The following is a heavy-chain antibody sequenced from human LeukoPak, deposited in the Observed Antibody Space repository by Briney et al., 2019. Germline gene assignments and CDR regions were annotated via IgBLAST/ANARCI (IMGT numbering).Heavy chain of an antibody. CDR1: GFTFSNYD. CDR3: ARGEEKATITALDS. CDR2: ISSSSSYI. J-gene: IGHJ4*02. D-gene: IGHD5-24*01. Sequence: GGSLRLSCAASGFTFSNYDMPWVRQAPGKGLEWVSAISSSSSYIYYADSIKGRFTISRDNAENSLYLQMDSLRAVDTAVYFCARGEEKATITALDSWGQGTLVTVSS. V-gene: IGHV3-21*01.